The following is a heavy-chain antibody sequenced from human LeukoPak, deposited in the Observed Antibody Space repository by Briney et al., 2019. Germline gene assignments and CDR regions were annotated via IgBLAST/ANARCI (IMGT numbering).Heavy chain of an antibody. J-gene: IGHJ4*02. CDR2: ISGSGGTT. Sequence: GGSLRLSCAASRFTFSSYSMNWVRQAPGKGLEWVSAISGSGGTTYYADSVKGRFTISRDNSNYTLYLQMNSLRAEDTAIYYCAKDTTMTPYWGQGTLVTVSS. D-gene: IGHD4-17*01. CDR1: RFTFSSYS. V-gene: IGHV3-23*01. CDR3: AKDTTMTPY.